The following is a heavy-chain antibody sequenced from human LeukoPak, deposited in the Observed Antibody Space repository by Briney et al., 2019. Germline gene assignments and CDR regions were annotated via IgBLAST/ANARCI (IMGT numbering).Heavy chain of an antibody. D-gene: IGHD2-15*01. CDR1: GYTFTAYF. Sequence: GASVKVSCKAFGYTFTAYFMHWVRQAPGQGLEWMGRINPNTGGTNYAQKFQGRVTMTRDTSISTAYMELSRLRSDDTAVYYCAIAGGGSDAFDIWGQGTMVTVSS. V-gene: IGHV1-2*06. CDR2: INPNTGGT. J-gene: IGHJ3*02. CDR3: AIAGGGSDAFDI.